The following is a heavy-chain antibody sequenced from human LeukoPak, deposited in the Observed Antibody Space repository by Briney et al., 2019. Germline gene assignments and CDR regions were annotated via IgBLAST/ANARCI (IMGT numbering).Heavy chain of an antibody. D-gene: IGHD3-22*01. CDR3: ARDIRNCYDTSGYYRWFDP. J-gene: IGHJ5*02. CDR1: GATFSSYA. V-gene: IGHV1-69*05. CDR2: IVPIFGTA. Sequence: GASVKVSCRASGATFSSYAISWVRQAPGQGLEWMGGIVPIFGTANYAQKFQGRVTITTDESTSTAHMELTWLRSEATAVHYCARDIRNCYDTSGYYRWFDPWGQGTLVTVYS.